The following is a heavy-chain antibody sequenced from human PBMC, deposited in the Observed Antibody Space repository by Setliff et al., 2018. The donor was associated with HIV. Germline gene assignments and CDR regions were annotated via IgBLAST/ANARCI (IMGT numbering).Heavy chain of an antibody. V-gene: IGHV4-34*04. J-gene: IGHJ4*02. CDR1: GGSISGYY. D-gene: IGHD5-12*01. CDR2: INPVGRND. CDR3: ARVGLRFKYTFDY. Sequence: SETLSLTCAVYGGSISGYYWSWIRQAPGKGLEWIGEINPVGRNDNYNPSLNNRAAIVLDTSKNQFSLWLTSVTAADTAVYYCARVGLRFKYTFDYWGQGMLVTVSS.